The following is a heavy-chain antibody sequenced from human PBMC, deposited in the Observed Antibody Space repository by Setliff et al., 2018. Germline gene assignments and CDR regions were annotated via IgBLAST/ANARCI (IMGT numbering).Heavy chain of an antibody. CDR3: ATEKFPGDWGDY. CDR2: ISAYNGNT. Sequence: ASVKVSCKTSGYDFTSYSVTWVRQAPGQGLEWMGWISAYNGNTNYAQKLQGRVTMTTDTSTRTAYMEVTSLRSDDTAVYYCATEKFPGDWGDYWGQGTLVTVSS. D-gene: IGHD2-21*01. J-gene: IGHJ4*02. V-gene: IGHV1-18*04. CDR1: GYDFTSYS.